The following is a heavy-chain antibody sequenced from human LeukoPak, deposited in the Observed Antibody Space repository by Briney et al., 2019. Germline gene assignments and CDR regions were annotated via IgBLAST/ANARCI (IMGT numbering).Heavy chain of an antibody. CDR2: INPTGGGT. D-gene: IGHD6-19*01. V-gene: IGHV1-2*02. CDR3: ASDYSSAWYYDF. Sequence: ASPKVSPKPSLYTFWANYIHWGPQAPGPGDECGGFINPTGGGTNYAQKFQGRITMTTDTSISAAYMELNRLTSDDTAIYYCASDYSSAWYYDFWGQGTLVTVSS. J-gene: IGHJ4*02. CDR1: LYTFWANY.